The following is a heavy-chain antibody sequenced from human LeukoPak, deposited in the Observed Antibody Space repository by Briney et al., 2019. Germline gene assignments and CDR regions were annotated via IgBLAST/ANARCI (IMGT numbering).Heavy chain of an antibody. CDR1: GYSFTGHY. D-gene: IGHD3-10*01. V-gene: IGHV1-2*02. CDR3: ARNLWFGESSDAFDM. J-gene: IGHJ3*02. CDR2: INPKSGGT. Sequence: ASVKVSCKASGYSFTGHYMHWVRQAPGQALEWMGWINPKSGGTNYAQKFQGRVTMTRDTSISTAYMDMSSLRSDDTAVYYCARNLWFGESSDAFDMWGQGTMVTVSS.